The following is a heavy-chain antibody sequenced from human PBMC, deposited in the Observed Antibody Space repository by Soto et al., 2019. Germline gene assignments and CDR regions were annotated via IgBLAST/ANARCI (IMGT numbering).Heavy chain of an antibody. CDR1: GGSFSGDY. CDR3: ARENGYYGMDV. V-gene: IGHV4-34*01. J-gene: IGHJ6*02. Sequence: SETLSLTCAVYGGSFSGDYWSWIRQPPGKGLEWIGEINHSGSTNYNPSLKSRVTISVDTSKNQFSLKLSSVTAADTAVYYCARENGYYGMDVWGQGTTVTVSS. D-gene: IGHD2-8*01. CDR2: INHSGST.